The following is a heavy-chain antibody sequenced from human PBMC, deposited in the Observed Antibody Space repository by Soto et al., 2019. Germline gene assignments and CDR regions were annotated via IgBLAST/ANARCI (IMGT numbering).Heavy chain of an antibody. CDR2: INHSGST. V-gene: IGHV4-34*01. J-gene: IGHJ6*02. D-gene: IGHD2-2*01. CDR3: AGRRGRVPAAATYYYYYGMDV. CDR1: GGSFSGYY. Sequence: SETLSLTCAVYGGSFSGYYWSWIRQPPGKGLEWIGEINHSGSTNYNPSLKSRATISVDTSKNQFSLKLSSVTAADTAMYYCAGRRGRVPAAATYYYYYGMDVWGQGTTVTVSS.